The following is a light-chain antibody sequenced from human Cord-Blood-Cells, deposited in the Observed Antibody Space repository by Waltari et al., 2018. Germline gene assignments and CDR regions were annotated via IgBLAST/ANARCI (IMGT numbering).Light chain of an antibody. CDR3: QQRSNWPPIT. Sequence: EIVLTQSPATLSLSPGERATLSCRASQSVSSYLAWYQQKPGQAHRRLIYDASNRATGIPARFSGSGSGTDFTLTISSLEPEDFAVYYCQQRSNWPPITFGQGTRLEIK. CDR2: DAS. CDR1: QSVSSY. J-gene: IGKJ5*01. V-gene: IGKV3-11*01.